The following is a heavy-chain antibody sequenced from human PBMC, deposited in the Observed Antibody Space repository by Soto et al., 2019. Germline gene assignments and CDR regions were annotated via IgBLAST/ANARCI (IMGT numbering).Heavy chain of an antibody. J-gene: IGHJ4*02. CDR2: IIPLRDTT. Sequence: QVQLVQSGAEVKKPGSSVKVSCKTSGGTFSNDIITWVRQAPGQGLEWMGRIIPLRDTTNYAQKFQGRVTITADKSTGTAYMELNRLRSEDTAVYYCVRDSPIGSTFSGYDGIDYWGQGTLVTVSS. D-gene: IGHD5-12*01. CDR3: VRDSPIGSTFSGYDGIDY. V-gene: IGHV1-69*08. CDR1: GGTFSNDI.